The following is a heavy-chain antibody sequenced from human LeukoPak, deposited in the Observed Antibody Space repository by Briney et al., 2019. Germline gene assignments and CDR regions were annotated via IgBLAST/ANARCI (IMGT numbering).Heavy chain of an antibody. CDR1: GFTFSSYE. CDR2: ISSSGSTI. J-gene: IGHJ6*04. Sequence: PGGSLRLSCAASGFTFSSYEMNWVRQAPGKGLEWVSYISSSGSTIYYADSVKGRFTISRDNSKNTLYLQMNSLRAEDTAVYYCARGSKLLVFTRDHCIAVWGKGTSVTISS. CDR3: ARGSKLLVFTRDHCIAV. D-gene: IGHD3-9*01. V-gene: IGHV3-48*03.